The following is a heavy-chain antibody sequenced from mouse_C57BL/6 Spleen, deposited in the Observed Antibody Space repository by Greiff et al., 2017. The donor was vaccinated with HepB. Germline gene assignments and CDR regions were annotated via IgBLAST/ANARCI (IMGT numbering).Heavy chain of an antibody. J-gene: IGHJ3*01. CDR1: GFNIKDDY. CDR2: IDPENGDT. Sequence: VQLQQSGAELVRPGASVKLSCTASGFNIKDDYMHWVKQRPEQGLEWIGWIDPENGDTEYASKFQGKATITADTSSNTAYLQLSSLTSEDTAVYYCTRDYYGSRGFAYWGQGTLVTVSA. V-gene: IGHV14-4*01. D-gene: IGHD1-1*01. CDR3: TRDYYGSRGFAY.